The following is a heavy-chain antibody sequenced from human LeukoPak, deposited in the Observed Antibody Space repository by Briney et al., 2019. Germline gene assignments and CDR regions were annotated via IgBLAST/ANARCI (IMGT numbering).Heavy chain of an antibody. CDR2: INPNSGGT. CDR1: GYSFAGYF. Sequence: ASVKVSCKASGYSFAGYFIHWVRQAPGQGRQWMGRINPNSGGTEYEQSFQGRVTMTRDTSISTAYVEVSTLISDDTAVYYCARDLSSTSNWEFDYWGQGTLVTVSS. J-gene: IGHJ4*02. V-gene: IGHV1-2*06. CDR3: ARDLSSTSNWEFDY. D-gene: IGHD1-26*01.